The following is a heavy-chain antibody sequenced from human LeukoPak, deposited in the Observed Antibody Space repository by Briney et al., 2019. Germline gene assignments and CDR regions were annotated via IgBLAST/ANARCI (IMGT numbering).Heavy chain of an antibody. V-gene: IGHV3-66*04. CDR3: ARQNDY. CDR1: GFTIDSYD. CDR2: IYSGGST. J-gene: IGHJ4*02. Sequence: GGSLRLSCVVSGFTIDSYDMSWVRQAPGKGLEWVSVIYSGGSTYYADSVKGRFTISRDNSKNTLYLQMNSLRAEDTAVYYCARQNDYWGQGTLVTVSS.